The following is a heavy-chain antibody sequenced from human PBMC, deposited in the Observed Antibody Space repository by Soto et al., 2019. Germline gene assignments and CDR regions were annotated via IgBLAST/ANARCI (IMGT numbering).Heavy chain of an antibody. CDR3: ERPVFCFDSNGYPAGEEYYFDS. Sequence: GPSVKVSFKASGYTFTDYYIHWVRQSPGQGLEWMAWIHPNSGGVKYAQKFQGRVTMTRDTSISTAYMEMSGLRSDETAVYFCERPVFCFDSNGYPAGEEYYFDSLGQGTLVTVSS. J-gene: IGHJ4*02. CDR2: IHPNSGGV. V-gene: IGHV1-2*02. CDR1: GYTFTDYY. D-gene: IGHD3-22*01.